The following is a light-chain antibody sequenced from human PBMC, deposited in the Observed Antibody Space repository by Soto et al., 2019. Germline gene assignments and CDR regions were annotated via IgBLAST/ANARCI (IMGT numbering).Light chain of an antibody. CDR2: DAS. V-gene: IGKV3-11*01. Sequence: IGFSQSAYTLSLSPGERATLYCRASQSVSGYLGWYQQKPGQAPRLLIYDASNRAYGVPARFRGSGSGTTFTLTIASREPDDFAVYYCQQRSNWSYLTFGGGTKVDI. J-gene: IGKJ4*01. CDR3: QQRSNWSYLT. CDR1: QSVSGY.